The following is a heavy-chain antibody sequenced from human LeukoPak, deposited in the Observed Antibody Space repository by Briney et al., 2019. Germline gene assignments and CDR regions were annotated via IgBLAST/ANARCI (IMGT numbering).Heavy chain of an antibody. D-gene: IGHD6-13*01. V-gene: IGHV3-23*01. CDR1: GFTFSSYG. CDR2: ISGSGGST. CDR3: ASSSSWYLPFDY. Sequence: PGGSLRLSCAASGFTFSSYGMSWVRQAPGKGLEWVSAISGSGGSTYYADSVKGRFTISRDNSKNTLYLQMNSLRAEDTAVYYCASSSSWYLPFDYWGQGTLVTVSS. J-gene: IGHJ4*02.